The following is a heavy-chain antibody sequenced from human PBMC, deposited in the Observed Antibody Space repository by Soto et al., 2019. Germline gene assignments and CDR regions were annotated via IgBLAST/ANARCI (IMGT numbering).Heavy chain of an antibody. D-gene: IGHD2-15*01. CDR1: GVSIHNSHSF. V-gene: IGHV4-39*01. CDR3: GRVVEGATRHTDFDS. Sequence: SETLSLTCAVSGVSIHNSHSFWGWIRQPPGKGLEFIGSVYYSGGANYNPSLKSRFTVSIDTSNNQFSLRVNSVTAADTAVYYCGRVVEGATRHTDFDSWGQGILVTVSS. CDR2: VYYSGGA. J-gene: IGHJ5*01.